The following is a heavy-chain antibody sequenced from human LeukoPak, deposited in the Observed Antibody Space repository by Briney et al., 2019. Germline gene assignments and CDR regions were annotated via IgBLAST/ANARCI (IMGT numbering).Heavy chain of an antibody. CDR1: GSSIGAYS. CDR3: ARHRAEMATINDDAFDI. D-gene: IGHD5-24*01. Sequence: PSETLSLTCTVSGSSIGAYSRSWIRPRPRKRLEWVGYIYTNGSPHYNPSLKSRVTMSLDTSKNKLSLRLSSVTAAYTAVFYCARHRAEMATINDDAFDIWGKGTMVTVSS. J-gene: IGHJ3*02. CDR2: IYTNGSP. V-gene: IGHV4-4*09.